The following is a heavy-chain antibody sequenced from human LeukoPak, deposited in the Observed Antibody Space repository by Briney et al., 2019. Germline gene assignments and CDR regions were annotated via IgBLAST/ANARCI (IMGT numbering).Heavy chain of an antibody. CDR1: GFTVSSNY. CDR2: IYSGGST. V-gene: IGHV3-66*01. CDR3: ARGELVPAAMLDY. Sequence: GGSLRLSCAASGFTVSSNYMSWVRQAPGKGLEWVSVIYSGGSTYYADSVKGRFTISRDNSKNTLYLQMNSLRAEDTAVYYCARGELVPAAMLDYWGQGTLVTVSS. D-gene: IGHD2-2*01. J-gene: IGHJ4*02.